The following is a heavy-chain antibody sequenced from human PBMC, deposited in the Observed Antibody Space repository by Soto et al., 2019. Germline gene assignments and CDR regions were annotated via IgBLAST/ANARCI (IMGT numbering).Heavy chain of an antibody. CDR1: GFTFSSYG. V-gene: IGHV3-30*03. CDR2: ISYDGSNK. CDR3: ARDFMVYKYYFDY. D-gene: IGHD3-10*01. J-gene: IGHJ4*02. Sequence: GGSLRLSCAASGFTFSSYGMHWVRQAPGKGLEWVAVISYDGSNKYYADSVKGRFTISRDNSKNTLYLQMNSLRAEDTAVYYCARDFMVYKYYFDYWGQGTLVTVSS.